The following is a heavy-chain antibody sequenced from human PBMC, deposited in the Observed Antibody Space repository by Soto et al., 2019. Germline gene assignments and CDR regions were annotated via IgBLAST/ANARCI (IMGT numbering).Heavy chain of an antibody. CDR2: ISYDGSNK. J-gene: IGHJ6*02. CDR1: GFTFSSYA. CDR3: ARAPRADGMDV. Sequence: QVQLVESGGGVVQPGRSLRLSCAASGFTFSSYAMHWVRQAPGKGLEWVAVISYDGSNKYYADSVKGRFTISRDNPKNTLYLQMNSLRAEDTAVYYCARAPRADGMDVWGQGTTVTVSS. V-gene: IGHV3-30-3*01.